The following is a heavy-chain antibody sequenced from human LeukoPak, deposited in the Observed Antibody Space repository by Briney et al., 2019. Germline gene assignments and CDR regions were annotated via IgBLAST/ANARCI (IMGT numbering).Heavy chain of an antibody. Sequence: SETLSLTCTVSGGSISSYYWSWIRQPPGKGLEWIGYIYYSGSTNYNPSLKSRVTISVDTSKNQFSLKLSSVTAADTAVYYCARQMRGVIPFYLDPWGQGTLVTVSS. V-gene: IGHV4-59*08. CDR1: GGSISSYY. CDR2: IYYSGST. CDR3: ARQMRGVIPFYLDP. D-gene: IGHD3-10*01. J-gene: IGHJ5*02.